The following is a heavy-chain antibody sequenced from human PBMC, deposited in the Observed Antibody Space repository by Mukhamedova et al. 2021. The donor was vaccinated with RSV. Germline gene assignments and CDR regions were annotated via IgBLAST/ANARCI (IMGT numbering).Heavy chain of an antibody. V-gene: IGHV5-51*01. CDR2: IYPGDSDT. D-gene: IGHD6-6*01. CDR3: ARTSSSSYFFYMDV. Sequence: KGLEWVGIIYPGDSDTRYSPSFQGQVTISVDKSINTAYLQWSSLRASDTAMYYCARTSSSSYFFYMDVWGKGTTVTVSS. J-gene: IGHJ6*03.